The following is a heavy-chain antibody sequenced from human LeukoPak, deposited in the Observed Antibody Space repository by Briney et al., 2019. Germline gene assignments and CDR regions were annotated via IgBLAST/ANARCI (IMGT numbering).Heavy chain of an antibody. CDR2: IWYVGSNK. V-gene: IGHV3-33*01. D-gene: IGHD5-18*01. CDR3: ATTLNYSYGYTDY. J-gene: IGHJ4*02. Sequence: TGGSLRLSCAASGFSFSSYGMRWVRQAPGKGLGWVVVIWYVGSNKYYADSVKGRFTISRDNSKNTLYLQMNSLRAEDTAVYYCATTLNYSYGYTDYWGQGTLVTVSS. CDR1: GFSFSSYG.